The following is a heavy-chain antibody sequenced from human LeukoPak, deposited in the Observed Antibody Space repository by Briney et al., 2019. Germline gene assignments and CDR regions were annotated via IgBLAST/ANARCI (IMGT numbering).Heavy chain of an antibody. CDR3: ARSASGTAGLDFQH. Sequence: ASVKVPCKASGYTFSNYYLHWVRQAPGQGLEWMGRFNPNTGGANSAQNFQDRVTMTRDTSISTAYLELTRLKSDDTAVYYCARSASGTAGLDFQHWGQGTLVTVSS. CDR1: GYTFSNYY. V-gene: IGHV1-2*06. D-gene: IGHD3-10*01. J-gene: IGHJ1*01. CDR2: FNPNTGGA.